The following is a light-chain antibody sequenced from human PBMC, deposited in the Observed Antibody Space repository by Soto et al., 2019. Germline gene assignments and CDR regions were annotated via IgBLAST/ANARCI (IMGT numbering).Light chain of an antibody. J-gene: IGKJ2*01. CDR1: QSISTE. CDR3: QQGHNSPLT. CDR2: SAS. Sequence: EIVMTQSPATLSVSPGERATLSCRASQSISTELAWYQQKPGQPPRLLIYSASTRATGVPARFTGSGSGSEFTLTISGLQSEDFQAYYCQQGHNSPLTVGQGNRLEI. V-gene: IGKV3-15*01.